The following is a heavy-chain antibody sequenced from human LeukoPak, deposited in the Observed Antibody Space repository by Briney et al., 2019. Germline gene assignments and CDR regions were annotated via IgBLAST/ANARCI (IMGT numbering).Heavy chain of an antibody. V-gene: IGHV4-34*01. CDR3: ASGFEISMTVVTVPYFTY. D-gene: IGHD3-22*01. CDR1: GGSFSGYY. J-gene: IGHJ4*02. Sequence: PAETLSLTCTVSGGSFSGYYWSWIRQTPGKGLEWIGEINHDGTTNYNPSLKSRVTISVDTSTNQFSLKLSSVTAADTAVYYCASGFEISMTVVTVPYFTYWGQGTLVTVSS. CDR2: INHDGTT.